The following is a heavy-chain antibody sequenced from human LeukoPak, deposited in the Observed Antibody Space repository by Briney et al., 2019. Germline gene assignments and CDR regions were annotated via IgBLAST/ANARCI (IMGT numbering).Heavy chain of an antibody. D-gene: IGHD6-13*01. CDR2: LHYGGST. J-gene: IGHJ4*02. Sequence: PSETLSLTCTVSDGAITGYYCGWIRQPPGKGLDWIGHLHYGGSTNYNPSLKSRVTISVDTSKNHFSLKLSSVTAADTALYYCARGYSTSWTYYFDYWGQGALVTVSS. V-gene: IGHV4-59*01. CDR1: DGAITGYY. CDR3: ARGYSTSWTYYFDY.